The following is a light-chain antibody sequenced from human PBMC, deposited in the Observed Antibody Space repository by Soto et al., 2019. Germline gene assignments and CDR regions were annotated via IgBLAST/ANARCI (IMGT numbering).Light chain of an antibody. V-gene: IGKV1-5*03. Sequence: DTQMTQSPSTLSASVGDRVTITCRASQSISSWLAWYQQKPGKAPKLLIYKASSLESGVPSRLSGSGSGTEFTLTISSLQPDDFATYYCQQYNSYSRTFGQGTKVEIK. J-gene: IGKJ1*01. CDR1: QSISSW. CDR2: KAS. CDR3: QQYNSYSRT.